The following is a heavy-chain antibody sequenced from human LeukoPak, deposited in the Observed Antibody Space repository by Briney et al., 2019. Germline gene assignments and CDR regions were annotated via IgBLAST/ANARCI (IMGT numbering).Heavy chain of an antibody. CDR2: INPNSGGT. Sequence: GASVKVSCKASGYTFTGYYMHWVRQAPGQGLEWMGWINPNSGGTNYAQKFQGRVTMTRDTSISTAYMELSRLRSDDTAVYYCARALYDILPQTPFDYWGQGTPVTVSS. V-gene: IGHV1-2*02. CDR1: GYTFTGYY. D-gene: IGHD3-9*01. J-gene: IGHJ4*02. CDR3: ARALYDILPQTPFDY.